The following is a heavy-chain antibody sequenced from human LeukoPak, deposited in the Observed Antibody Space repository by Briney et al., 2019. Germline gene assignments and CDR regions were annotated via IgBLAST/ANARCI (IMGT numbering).Heavy chain of an antibody. V-gene: IGHV3-53*01. D-gene: IGHD3-10*01. CDR1: GFTVSSNY. Sequence: PGGSLRLSCAASGFTVSSNYMSWVRQAPGKGLEWVSVIYSGGSTYYADSVKGRFTISRDNAKNSLYLQMNSLRAEDTAVYYCARDLVRGTSDYWGQGTLVTVSS. CDR2: IYSGGST. CDR3: ARDLVRGTSDY. J-gene: IGHJ4*02.